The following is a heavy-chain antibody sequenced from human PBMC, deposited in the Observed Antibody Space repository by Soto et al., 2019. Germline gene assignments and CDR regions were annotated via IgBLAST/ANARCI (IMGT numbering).Heavy chain of an antibody. V-gene: IGHV1-18*01. CDR3: ARTECSGGSCYSVGYFDY. D-gene: IGHD2-15*01. CDR2: ISAYNGNT. CDR1: GYTFTSYA. Sequence: ASVKVSCKASGYTFTSYAMHWVRQAPGQGLEWMGWISAYNGNTNYAQKLQGRVTMTTDTSTSTAYMELRSLRSDDTAVYYCARTECSGGSCYSVGYFDYWGQGTLVTVS. J-gene: IGHJ4*02.